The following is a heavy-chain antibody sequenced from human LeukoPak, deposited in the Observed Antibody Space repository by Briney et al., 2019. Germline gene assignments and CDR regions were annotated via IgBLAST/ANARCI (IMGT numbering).Heavy chain of an antibody. CDR3: ARDAWSAYGHNYFQQ. CDR2: ISYSGST. CDR1: GGSINNYY. J-gene: IGHJ1*01. D-gene: IGHD5-24*01. V-gene: IGHV4-59*01. Sequence: PSETLCLTCTVSGGSINNYYWNWIRQPPGKGLEWIGYISYSGSTNYNPSLKSRVTISVDPSRIQVSLRLTSVTATHTAVYYCARDAWSAYGHNYFQQGGEGTLLTVSS.